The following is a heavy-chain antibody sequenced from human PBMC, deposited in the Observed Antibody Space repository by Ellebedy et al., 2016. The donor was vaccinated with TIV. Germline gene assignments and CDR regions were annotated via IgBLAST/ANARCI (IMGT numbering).Heavy chain of an antibody. J-gene: IGHJ2*01. Sequence: GESLKISCVASGFTFSSYAMSWVRQAPGKGLGWVSSISVTGDLTYYADSVKGRFTVSRDNSKNTLYLQMNSLRAEDTAIYYCAKIAVSGLWYFDLWGRGTLVTVSS. D-gene: IGHD6-19*01. CDR3: AKIAVSGLWYFDL. CDR1: GFTFSSYA. CDR2: ISVTGDLT. V-gene: IGHV3-23*01.